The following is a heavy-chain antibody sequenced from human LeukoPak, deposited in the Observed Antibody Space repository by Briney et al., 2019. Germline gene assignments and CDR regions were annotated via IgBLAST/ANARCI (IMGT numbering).Heavy chain of an antibody. Sequence: SETLSLTCTVSGGSISSGGYYWSWIRQHPGKGLEWIGYIYYSGSTYYNPSLKSRVTISVDTSKNQFSLKLSSVTAADTAVYYCARDSRPGGRNYYDSSGFHYWGQGTLVTVSS. CDR1: GGSISSGGYY. D-gene: IGHD3-22*01. J-gene: IGHJ4*02. CDR3: ARDSRPGGRNYYDSSGFHY. CDR2: IYYSGST. V-gene: IGHV4-31*03.